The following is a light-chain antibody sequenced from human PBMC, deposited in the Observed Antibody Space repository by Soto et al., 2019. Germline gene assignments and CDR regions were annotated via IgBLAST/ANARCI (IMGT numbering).Light chain of an antibody. Sequence: IKLYQSPSSLSATVGDRVTITCRASQSISSYLNWYQQKPEKAPKLLIYAASSLQSGVPSRFSGSGSGTDFPLTISSLQPEVFATYYCQQSYSTPRTFGPGTKVDIK. CDR1: QSISSY. CDR2: AAS. V-gene: IGKV1-39*01. CDR3: QQSYSTPRT. J-gene: IGKJ3*01.